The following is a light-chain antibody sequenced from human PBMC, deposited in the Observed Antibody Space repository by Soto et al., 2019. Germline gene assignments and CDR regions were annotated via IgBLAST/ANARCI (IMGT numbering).Light chain of an antibody. J-gene: IGKJ1*01. CDR2: AAS. V-gene: IGKV3-20*01. CDR3: QQSGSSPPT. Sequence: EIVLTQSPGTLSLSPGERAALSCRASQSVNSKFLAWYQQKPGQAPRLLIYAASNRATGIPDRFSGSGSGTDFTLTISRLEPEDFAVYYCQQSGSSPPTFGQGTKVEIK. CDR1: QSVNSKF.